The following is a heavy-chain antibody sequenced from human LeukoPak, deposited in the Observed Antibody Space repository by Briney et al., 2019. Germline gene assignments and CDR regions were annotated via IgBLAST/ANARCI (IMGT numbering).Heavy chain of an antibody. D-gene: IGHD3-3*01. Sequence: PSETLSLTCTVSGGSISSGDYYWSWIRQPPGKGLEWIGYIYYSGSTYYNPSLKSRVTISVDTSKNQFSLKLSSVTAADTAEYYCARDRPHDFWSGYSLDAFDIWGQGTMVTVSS. J-gene: IGHJ3*02. CDR1: GGSISSGDYY. V-gene: IGHV4-30-4*01. CDR2: IYYSGST. CDR3: ARDRPHDFWSGYSLDAFDI.